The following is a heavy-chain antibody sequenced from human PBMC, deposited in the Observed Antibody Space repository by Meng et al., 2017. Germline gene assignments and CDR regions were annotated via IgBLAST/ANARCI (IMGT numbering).Heavy chain of an antibody. D-gene: IGHD3-10*01. CDR1: GGSFSGYY. J-gene: IGHJ5*02. V-gene: IGHV4-34*01. Sequence: QVQLQQWGAGLLKPSETLSLTCAVYGGSFSGYYWSWIRQPPGKGLEWIGEINHSGSTNYNPSLKSRVTISVDTSKNQFSLKLSSVTAADTAVYYCASYYGSGPNWFDPWGQGTLVTVSS. CDR2: INHSGST. CDR3: ASYYGSGPNWFDP.